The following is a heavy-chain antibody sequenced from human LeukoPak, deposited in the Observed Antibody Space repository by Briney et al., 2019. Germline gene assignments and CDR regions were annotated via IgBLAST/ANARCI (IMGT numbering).Heavy chain of an antibody. Sequence: GGSLRLSCAASGFIFSSYSMNWVRQAPGKGLEWVSYISSTSSTIYYADSVKGRFTISRDNAKNSLYLQMNSLRAEDTAVYYCARESGYCLDYWGQGTLVTVSS. CDR1: GFIFSSYS. CDR2: ISSTSSTI. V-gene: IGHV3-48*04. J-gene: IGHJ4*02. CDR3: ARESGYCLDY. D-gene: IGHD3-22*01.